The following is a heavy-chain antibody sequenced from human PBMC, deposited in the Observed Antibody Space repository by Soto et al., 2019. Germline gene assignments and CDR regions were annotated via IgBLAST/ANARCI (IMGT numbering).Heavy chain of an antibody. D-gene: IGHD3-3*01. Sequence: GGSLRLSCAASGFTFSGSAMHWVRQASGKGLEWVGRIRSKANNYATAYGASVKGRFTISRDDSKNTAYLQMNSLKTEDTAVYYCSRKASDFWSGKPQYYMDVWGKGTTVTVSS. J-gene: IGHJ6*03. CDR1: GFTFSGSA. CDR3: SRKASDFWSGKPQYYMDV. V-gene: IGHV3-73*01. CDR2: IRSKANNYAT.